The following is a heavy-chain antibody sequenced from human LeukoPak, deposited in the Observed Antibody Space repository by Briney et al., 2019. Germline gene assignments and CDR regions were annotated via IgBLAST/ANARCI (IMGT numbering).Heavy chain of an antibody. D-gene: IGHD6-13*01. CDR3: AKRYSSSWYVDY. J-gene: IGHJ4*02. Sequence: GGSLRLSCAASGLTFSNHDMSWVRQAPGKGLEWVSVISGSDGTTYYADSVKGRFTISRDNSKNTLYLQMNSLRAEDTAVYYCAKRYSSSWYVDYWGQGTLVTVSS. CDR1: GLTFSNHD. CDR2: ISGSDGTT. V-gene: IGHV3-23*01.